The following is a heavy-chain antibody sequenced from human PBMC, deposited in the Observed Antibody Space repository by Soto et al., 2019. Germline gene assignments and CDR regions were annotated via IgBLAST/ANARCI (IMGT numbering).Heavy chain of an antibody. V-gene: IGHV4-59*01. CDR1: GGSIISGY. J-gene: IGHJ4*02. CDR2: ISYSGNT. Sequence: SETLSLTCTVSGGSIISGYWSWIRQPPGKGLEWIGYISYSGNTNYNPSLKSRVTMSVDTPKNQFSLRLSSVTTADTAVYYCAGLRGYAGSPIDYWGQGTLVTVS. D-gene: IGHD2-15*01. CDR3: AGLRGYAGSPIDY.